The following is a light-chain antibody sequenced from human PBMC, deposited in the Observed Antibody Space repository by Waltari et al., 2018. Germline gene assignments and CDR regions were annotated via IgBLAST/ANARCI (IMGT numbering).Light chain of an antibody. CDR3: QQYGSSPWT. Sequence: ESVLTQYPGTLSLSPGERGTLTCRASHRVNSDYLAWYQQKPGQAPRLLIYGASNRAAGIPDRFSGSGSGTEFTLTISRLEPEDSAVYYCQQYGSSPWTFGLGTKVEIK. CDR2: GAS. J-gene: IGKJ1*01. V-gene: IGKV3-20*01. CDR1: HRVNSDY.